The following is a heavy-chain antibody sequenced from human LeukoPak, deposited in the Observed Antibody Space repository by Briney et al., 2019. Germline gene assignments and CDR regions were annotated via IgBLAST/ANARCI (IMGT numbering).Heavy chain of an antibody. CDR1: GFTFFTYA. V-gene: IGHV3-7*01. Sequence: GVSLRLSCAASGFTFFTYAMSWVRQAPGKGLEWVANIKHDGSEKYYVDSVKGRFRISRDNAKNALYLQMNSLRAEHTAVYYCATAGYCSGGSCGYWGQGSLVTVSS. J-gene: IGHJ4*02. D-gene: IGHD2-15*01. CDR2: IKHDGSEK. CDR3: ATAGYCSGGSCGY.